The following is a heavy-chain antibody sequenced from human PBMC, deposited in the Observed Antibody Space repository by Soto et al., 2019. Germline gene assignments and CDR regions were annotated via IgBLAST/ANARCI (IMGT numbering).Heavy chain of an antibody. Sequence: GFGDPVPHLALSCAASGFTFSSYGMSWVRQAPGKGLEWVSCISENGRSTSYVDFVRGRFTISRDNAKNSLYLQMNSLRVEDTAVYYCVGDGNNWNDFDYWGQGTLVTVSS. J-gene: IGHJ4*02. D-gene: IGHD1-20*01. V-gene: IGHV3-23*01. CDR3: VGDGNNWNDFDY. CDR1: GFTFSSYG. CDR2: ISENGRST.